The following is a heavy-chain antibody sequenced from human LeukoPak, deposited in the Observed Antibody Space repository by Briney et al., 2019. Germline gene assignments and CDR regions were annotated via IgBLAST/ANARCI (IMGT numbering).Heavy chain of an antibody. Sequence: PGGSLRLSCAASGFTFSSYAMSWVRQAPGKGLEGVSAISGSGGSTYYADSVKGRFTISRDNSKNTLYLQMNSLRAEDTAVYYCAKDRGSTGTPLPSNWFDPWGQGTLVTVSS. CDR1: GFTFSSYA. V-gene: IGHV3-23*01. J-gene: IGHJ5*02. CDR3: AKDRGSTGTPLPSNWFDP. CDR2: ISGSGGST. D-gene: IGHD1-1*01.